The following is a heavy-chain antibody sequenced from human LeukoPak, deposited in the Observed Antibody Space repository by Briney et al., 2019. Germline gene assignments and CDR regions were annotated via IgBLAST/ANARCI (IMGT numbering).Heavy chain of an antibody. J-gene: IGHJ4*02. Sequence: GGSLRLSCAASGFTFSNYWMSWVRQAPGKGLEWVANIKHDGSEKYYVDSVKGRFTISRDNAKNSLYLQMNSLRAEDTAVYYCASPGWELRYWGQGTLVTVSS. V-gene: IGHV3-7*01. CDR1: GFTFSNYW. D-gene: IGHD1-26*01. CDR2: IKHDGSEK. CDR3: ASPGWELRY.